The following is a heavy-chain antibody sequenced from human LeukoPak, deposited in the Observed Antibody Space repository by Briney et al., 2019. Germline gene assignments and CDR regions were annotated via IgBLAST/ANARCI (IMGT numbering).Heavy chain of an antibody. CDR2: IYSGGST. V-gene: IGHV3-53*01. D-gene: IGHD3-10*01. CDR3: ARAPRLYMVRGVIIPGGFDY. CDR1: GFTVSSNY. J-gene: IGHJ4*02. Sequence: GGSLRLSCAASGFTVSSNYMSWVRQAPGRGLEWVSVIYSGGSTYYADSVKGRFTISRDNSKNTLYLQMNSPRAEDTAVYYCARAPRLYMVRGVIIPGGFDYWGQGTLVTVSS.